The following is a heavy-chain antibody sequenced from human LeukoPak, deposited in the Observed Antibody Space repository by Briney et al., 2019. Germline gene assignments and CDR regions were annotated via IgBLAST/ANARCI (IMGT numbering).Heavy chain of an antibody. Sequence: ASVKVSCKASGYTFTGYYMHWVRQAPGQGLEWMGWINPNSGGTNYAQKFQGRVTMTRGTSISTAYMELSRLRSDDTAVYYCATDAGQQLVRYTLDYWGQGTLVTVSS. J-gene: IGHJ4*02. CDR3: ATDAGQQLVRYTLDY. V-gene: IGHV1-2*02. CDR1: GYTFTGYY. CDR2: INPNSGGT. D-gene: IGHD6-13*01.